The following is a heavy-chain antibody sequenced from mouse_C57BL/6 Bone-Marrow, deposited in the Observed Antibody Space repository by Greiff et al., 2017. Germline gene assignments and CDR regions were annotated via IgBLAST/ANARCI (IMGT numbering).Heavy chain of an antibody. V-gene: IGHV5-17*01. Sequence: EVHLVESGGGLVKPGGSLKLSCAASGFTFSDSGMHWVRQAPEKGLEWVAYISSGSSTIYYADTVKGRFTISRDNAKNTLFLQMTSLRSEDTAMYYCARVDYWGQGTSVTVSS. CDR2: ISSGSSTI. J-gene: IGHJ4*01. CDR3: ARVDY. CDR1: GFTFSDSG.